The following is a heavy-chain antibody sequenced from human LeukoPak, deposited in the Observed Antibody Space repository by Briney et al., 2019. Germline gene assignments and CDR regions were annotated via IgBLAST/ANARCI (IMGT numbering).Heavy chain of an antibody. Sequence: SETLSLTCTVSGGSISSSSYYWGWIRQPPGKGLEWIGSIYYSGRTYYNPSLKSRVTISVDTSKNQFSLKLSSVTAADTAVYYCAREMATTRFDYWGQGTPVTVSS. V-gene: IGHV4-39*07. J-gene: IGHJ4*02. CDR3: AREMATTRFDY. CDR1: GGSISSSSYY. D-gene: IGHD5-24*01. CDR2: IYYSGRT.